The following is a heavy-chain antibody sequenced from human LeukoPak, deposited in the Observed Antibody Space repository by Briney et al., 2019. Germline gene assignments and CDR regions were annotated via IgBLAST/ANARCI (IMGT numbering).Heavy chain of an antibody. J-gene: IGHJ4*02. V-gene: IGHV1-8*01. CDR1: GYTFTSYD. Sequence: ASVKVSCKASGYTFTSYDINWVRQATGQGLEWMGWMNPNSGNTSYAQKFQGRVTMTRNTSISTAHMELSSLRSEDTAVYYCAVGGATGTTGDYFDYWGQGTLVTVSS. CDR2: MNPNSGNT. D-gene: IGHD1-1*01. CDR3: AVGGATGTTGDYFDY.